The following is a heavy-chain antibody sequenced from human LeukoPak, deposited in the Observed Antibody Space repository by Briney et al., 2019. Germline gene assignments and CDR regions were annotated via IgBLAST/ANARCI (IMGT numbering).Heavy chain of an antibody. CDR3: ARAGYCSSTSCYTWFDP. J-gene: IGHJ5*02. CDR1: GYTFTGYY. CDR2: INPNSGGT. Sequence: ASVKVSCKASGYTFTGYYMHWVRQAPGQGLEWMGWINPNSGGTNHAQKFQGRVTMTRDTSISTAYMELSRLRSDDTAVYYCARAGYCSSTSCYTWFDPWGQGTLVTVSS. D-gene: IGHD2-2*02. V-gene: IGHV1-2*02.